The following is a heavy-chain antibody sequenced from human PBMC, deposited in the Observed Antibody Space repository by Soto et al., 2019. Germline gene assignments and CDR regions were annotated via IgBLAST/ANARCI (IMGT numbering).Heavy chain of an antibody. D-gene: IGHD6-6*01. CDR1: GGTFSSYT. CDR2: IIPILGIA. Sequence: QVQLVQSGAEVKKPGSSVKISCKASGGTFSSYTISWVRQAPGQGLEWMGRIIPILGIANYAQKFQGRVTITADKSTSTAYMELSSLRSEDTAVYYCARGAAARPFDYWGQGTLVTVSS. J-gene: IGHJ4*02. CDR3: ARGAAARPFDY. V-gene: IGHV1-69*02.